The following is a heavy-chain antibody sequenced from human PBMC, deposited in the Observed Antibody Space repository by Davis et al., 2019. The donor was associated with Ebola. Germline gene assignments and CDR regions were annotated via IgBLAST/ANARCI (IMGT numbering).Heavy chain of an antibody. J-gene: IGHJ4*02. CDR2: ISWNSGSI. CDR3: ARDRLIDY. CDR1: GFTFDDYA. Sequence: SLKISCAASGFTFDDYAMHWVRQAPGKGLEWVSGISWNSGSIDYADSVKGRFTISRDNAKNSLYLQMNSLRGEDTAVYYCARDRLIDYWGQGTLVTISS. V-gene: IGHV3-9*01.